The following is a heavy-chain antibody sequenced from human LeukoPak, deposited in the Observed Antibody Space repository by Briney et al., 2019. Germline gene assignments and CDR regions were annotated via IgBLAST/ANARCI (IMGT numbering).Heavy chain of an antibody. CDR1: GGSISSYY. V-gene: IGHV4-59*08. CDR3: ARRYTGGGTFDY. CDR2: IYYSGST. Sequence: PSETLSFTCTVSGGSISSYYWSWIRQPPGKGLEWIGYIYYSGSTNYNPSLKSRVTISVDTSKNQFSLKLSSVTAADTAVYYCARRYTGGGTFDYWGQGTLVTVSS. J-gene: IGHJ4*02. D-gene: IGHD3-16*01.